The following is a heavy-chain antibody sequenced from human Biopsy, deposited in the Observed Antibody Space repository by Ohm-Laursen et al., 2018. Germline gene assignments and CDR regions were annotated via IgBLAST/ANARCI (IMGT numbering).Heavy chain of an antibody. Sequence: SDTLSLTCAVYGESFNGYYWSWIRQTPGKGLEWIGEINHSGRTNYNPSLKSRVTISVDTSKNQFSLKVSSVTAADTAVYYCARHPTGFWFDPWGQGTLVSVSS. CDR1: GESFNGYY. CDR3: ARHPTGFWFDP. CDR2: INHSGRT. J-gene: IGHJ5*02. V-gene: IGHV4-34*01.